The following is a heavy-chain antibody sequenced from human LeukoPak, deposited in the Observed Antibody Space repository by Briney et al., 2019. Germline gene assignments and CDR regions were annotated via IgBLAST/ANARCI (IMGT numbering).Heavy chain of an antibody. CDR1: DGSISSYY. V-gene: IGHV4-59*01. CDR2: IYYSGST. CDR3: ARALVVSSSWYLTSGDAFDI. D-gene: IGHD6-13*01. Sequence: SETLSLTCTVSDGSISSYYWSWIRQPPGKGLEWLGYIYYSGSTNYNPSLKSRVTISVDTSKNQFSLKLSSVTAADTAVYYCARALVVSSSWYLTSGDAFDIWGQGTMVTVSS. J-gene: IGHJ3*02.